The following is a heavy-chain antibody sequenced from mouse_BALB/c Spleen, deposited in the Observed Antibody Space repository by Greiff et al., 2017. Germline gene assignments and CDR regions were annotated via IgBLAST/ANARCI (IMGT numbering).Heavy chain of an antibody. CDR2: IDPANGNT. J-gene: IGHJ3*01. CDR1: GFNIKDTY. CDR3: ARGGTGNAY. V-gene: IGHV14-3*02. D-gene: IGHD3-3*01. Sequence: EVQRVESGAELVKPGASVKLSCTASGFNIKDTYMHWVKQRPEQGLEWIGRIDPANGNTKYDPKFQGKATITADTSSNTAYLQLSSLTSEDTAVYYCARGGTGNAYWGQGTLVTVSA.